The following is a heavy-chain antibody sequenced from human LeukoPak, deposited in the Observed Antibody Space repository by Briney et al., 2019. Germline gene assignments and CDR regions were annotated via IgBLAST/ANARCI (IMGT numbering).Heavy chain of an antibody. CDR3: TRDVVPSYYYDSSGYTTPD. J-gene: IGHJ4*02. CDR2: IRSKAYGGTT. D-gene: IGHD3-22*01. V-gene: IGHV3-49*03. Sequence: GGSLRLSCAASGFTFSDYYMSWIRQAPGKGLEWVGFIRSKAYGGTTEYAASVKSRFTISRDDSKSIAYLQMNSLKTEDTAVYYCTRDVVPSYYYDSSGYTTPDWGQGTLVTVSS. CDR1: GFTFSDYY.